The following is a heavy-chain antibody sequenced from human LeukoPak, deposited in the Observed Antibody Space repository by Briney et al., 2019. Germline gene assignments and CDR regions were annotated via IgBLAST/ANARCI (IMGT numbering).Heavy chain of an antibody. J-gene: IGHJ3*01. CDR3: ASEINWGSGAFDV. CDR1: GFTFSNYG. CDR2: IRYDGSDK. Sequence: GGSLRLSCAASGFTFSNYGIHWVRQAPGKGLEWVAFIRYDGSDKYYGDSVKGRFTMSRDNSKNTLYLQMNSLRVEDTAVYYCASEINWGSGAFDVWGQGTMVTVSS. V-gene: IGHV3-30*02. D-gene: IGHD7-27*01.